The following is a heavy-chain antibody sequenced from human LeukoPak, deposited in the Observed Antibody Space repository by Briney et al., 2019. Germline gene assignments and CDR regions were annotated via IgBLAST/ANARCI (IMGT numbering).Heavy chain of an antibody. J-gene: IGHJ4*02. CDR2: ISAYNGNT. V-gene: IGHV1-18*01. CDR3: ARYGGAYYDSSGYSSFDY. CDR1: GYTFTSYG. Sequence: ASVKVSCKASGYTFTSYGISWVRQAPGQGLEWMGWISAYNGNTNYAQKLQGRVTMTTDTSTSTAYMELRSLRSDDTAVYYCARYGGAYYDSSGYSSFDYWGQGTLVTVSS. D-gene: IGHD3-22*01.